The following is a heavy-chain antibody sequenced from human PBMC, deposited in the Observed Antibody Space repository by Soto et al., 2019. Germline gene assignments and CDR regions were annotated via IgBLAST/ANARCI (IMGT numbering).Heavy chain of an antibody. J-gene: IGHJ4*02. V-gene: IGHV4-59*01. CDR1: GVSISRYY. D-gene: IGHD4-17*01. CDR2: IYYSGST. Sequence: SETLYLSCTVSGVSISRYYWRWIRQPPGQGLEWIGYIYYSGSTNYNPSLKSRVTISVDTSKNQFSLKLSSVTAADTAVYYCARRYGASFDYWGQGTLVTVS. CDR3: ARRYGASFDY.